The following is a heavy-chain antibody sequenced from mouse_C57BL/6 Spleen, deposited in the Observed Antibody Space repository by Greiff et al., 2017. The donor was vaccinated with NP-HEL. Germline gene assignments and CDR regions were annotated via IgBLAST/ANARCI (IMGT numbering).Heavy chain of an antibody. CDR2: IYPSDSET. CDR1: GYTFTSYW. J-gene: IGHJ2*01. V-gene: IGHV1-61*01. CDR3: ARGPNYYGSSFFDY. D-gene: IGHD1-1*01. Sequence: QVQLQQPGAELVRPGSSVKLSCKASGYTFTSYWMAWVKQRPGQGLEWIGNIYPSDSETHYNQKFKDKATVTVDKSSSTAYMQLSSLTSEDSAVYYCARGPNYYGSSFFDYWGQGTTLTVSS.